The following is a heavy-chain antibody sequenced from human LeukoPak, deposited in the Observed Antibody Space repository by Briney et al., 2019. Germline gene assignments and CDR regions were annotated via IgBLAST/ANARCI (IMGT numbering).Heavy chain of an antibody. CDR3: VKEVLRGSTNYFDY. CDR1: GFTFTSYA. V-gene: IGHV3-64D*06. D-gene: IGHD4/OR15-4a*01. CDR2: ISSNGGST. J-gene: IGHJ4*02. Sequence: GRSLRLSCSASGFTFTSYAMHWVRKAPGKRLENVSAISSNGGSTYYADSVKGRFTISRDNSKNTLYLQMSSLRAEETAVYYCVKEVLRGSTNYFDYWGQGTLVTVSS.